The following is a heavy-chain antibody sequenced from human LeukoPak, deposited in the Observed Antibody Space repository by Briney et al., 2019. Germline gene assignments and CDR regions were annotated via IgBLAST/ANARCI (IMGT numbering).Heavy chain of an antibody. CDR1: GFTFRDYP. CDR3: AKSLLTTATGTGRAFDI. J-gene: IGHJ3*02. CDR2: ISAGADVI. V-gene: IGHV3-23*01. Sequence: GGSLRLSCEAAGFTFRDYPMGWVRRASGKRLEWVSGISAGADVIFYADPVKGRFTISRDNSKNTLYLQMNSLRAEDSAEYYCAKSLLTTATGTGRAFDIWGQGTMVTVSA. D-gene: IGHD1-1*01.